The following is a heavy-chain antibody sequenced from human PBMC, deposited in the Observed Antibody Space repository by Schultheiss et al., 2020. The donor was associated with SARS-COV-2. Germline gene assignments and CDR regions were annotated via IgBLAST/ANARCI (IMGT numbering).Heavy chain of an antibody. V-gene: IGHV3-11*06. D-gene: IGHD3-16*01. CDR2: ISSSSSYT. CDR1: GFTFSDYY. CDR3: ARERGEAAFDI. Sequence: GGSLRLSCAASGFTFSDYYMSWIRQAPGKGLEWVSYISSSSSYTNYADSVKGRFTISRDNSKNTLYLQMNSLRAEDTAVYYCARERGEAAFDIWGQGTMVTVSS. J-gene: IGHJ3*02.